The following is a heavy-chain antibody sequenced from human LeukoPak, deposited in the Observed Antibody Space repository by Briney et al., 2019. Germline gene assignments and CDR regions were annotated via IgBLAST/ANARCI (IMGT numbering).Heavy chain of an antibody. Sequence: SETLSLTCTVSGGSISSHYWSWIRQPPGKGLEWVGYIYYSGTTNYNPSLKSRVTISVDTSKNQFSLKLSSVTAADTAVYYCARGVYIAAAQYGYWGQGTLVTVSS. D-gene: IGHD6-13*01. CDR3: ARGVYIAAAQYGY. CDR1: GGSISSHY. J-gene: IGHJ4*02. V-gene: IGHV4-59*11. CDR2: IYYSGTT.